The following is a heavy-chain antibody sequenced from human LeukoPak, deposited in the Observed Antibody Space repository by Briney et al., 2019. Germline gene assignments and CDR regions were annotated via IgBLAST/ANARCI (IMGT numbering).Heavy chain of an antibody. J-gene: IGHJ3*02. D-gene: IGHD1-26*01. CDR2: ISGSGGST. V-gene: IGHV3-23*01. CDR3: AKDIHGIAGAFDI. CDR1: GFTFSSYA. Sequence: GGSLRLSCAASGFTFSSYAMSWVRQAPGKGLEWVSAISGSGGSTYYADSVKGRFTISRDNAKNSLYLQMNSLRAEDTALYYCAKDIHGIAGAFDIWGQGTMVTVSS.